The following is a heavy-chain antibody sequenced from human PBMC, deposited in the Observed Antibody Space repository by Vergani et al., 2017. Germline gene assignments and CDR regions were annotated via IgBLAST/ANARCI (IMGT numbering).Heavy chain of an antibody. Sequence: QVQVQESGPGLVKPSETLSLICAVSGASITSYFWAWIRQTPGKGLEYIAYMHYSGNTNYRPSLKSRVTISMDTSKNQFSLKLSSVPAADTALYYCAGGIVGTLYDYWGPGTLVAVSS. CDR1: GASITSYF. CDR2: MHYSGNT. D-gene: IGHD1/OR15-1a*01. V-gene: IGHV4-59*01. CDR3: AGGIVGTLYDY. J-gene: IGHJ4*02.